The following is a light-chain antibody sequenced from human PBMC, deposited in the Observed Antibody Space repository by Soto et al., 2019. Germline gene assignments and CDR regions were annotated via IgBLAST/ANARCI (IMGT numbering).Light chain of an antibody. CDR3: QKYGSAPQT. CDR1: QGISNH. Sequence: DIQMTQSPSSLSASVGDRVTITCRASQGISNHLAWYQQKPGKVPKLLIYAAFTLQSGVPSRFSGGGSGTDFTLTISSLQPEDVATSYCQKYGSAPQTFGQGTKVEIK. V-gene: IGKV1-27*01. CDR2: AAF. J-gene: IGKJ1*01.